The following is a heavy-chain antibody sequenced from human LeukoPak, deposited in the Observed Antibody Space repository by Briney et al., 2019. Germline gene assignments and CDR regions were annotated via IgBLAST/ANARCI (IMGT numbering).Heavy chain of an antibody. CDR1: GGSVSSDSHY. CDR3: ARRYSGYGNAFDI. D-gene: IGHD5-12*01. CDR2: AYYSGST. V-gene: IGHV4-61*01. Sequence: SETLSLTCTVSGGSVSSDSHYWSWIRQPPGKGLEWIGYAYYSGSTKYNPSLKSRVTISVDTSKNQFSLKLYSVTAADTAVYYCARRYSGYGNAFDIWGQGTMVTVSS. J-gene: IGHJ3*02.